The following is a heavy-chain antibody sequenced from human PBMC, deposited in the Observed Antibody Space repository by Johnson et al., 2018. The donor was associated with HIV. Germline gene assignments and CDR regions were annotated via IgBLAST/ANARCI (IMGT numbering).Heavy chain of an antibody. J-gene: IGHJ3*02. CDR2: ISYDGSNK. Sequence: QVQLVESGGGVVQPGRSLRLSCAASGFTFSSYAMHWVRQAPGKGLEWVAVISYDGSNKYYADSVKGRFTISRANSKNTLYVQMSSLRAEDTAVYYWATNTVVRGIIITYHSFDIWGQGTMVTVSS. D-gene: IGHD3-10*01. CDR1: GFTFSSYA. V-gene: IGHV3-30-3*01. CDR3: ATNTVVRGIIITYHSFDI.